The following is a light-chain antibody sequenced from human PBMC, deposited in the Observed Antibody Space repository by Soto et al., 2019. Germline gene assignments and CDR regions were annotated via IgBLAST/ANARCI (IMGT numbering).Light chain of an antibody. Sequence: DIQMTQSPSTLSASVGDRVTITCRASPSISNWLAWYQHKPGRLPRLLIYQASTLESGVPSRFSGSGSGTEFTLTISSLQPDDFATYYCQQYNTYPWTFGQGTKV. CDR3: QQYNTYPWT. CDR2: QAS. J-gene: IGKJ1*01. CDR1: PSISNW. V-gene: IGKV1-5*03.